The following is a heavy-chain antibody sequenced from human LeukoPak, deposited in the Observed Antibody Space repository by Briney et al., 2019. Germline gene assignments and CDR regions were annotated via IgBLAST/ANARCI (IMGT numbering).Heavy chain of an antibody. V-gene: IGHV1-2*02. CDR1: GYTFTGYY. Sequence: GASVKVSCKASGYTFTGYYMHWVRQAPGRGLEWMGWINPNSGGTNYAQKFQGRVTMTRDTSISTAYMELSRLRSDDTAVYYCARAIAAAARADYWGQGTLVAVSS. CDR3: ARAIAAAARADY. CDR2: INPNSGGT. J-gene: IGHJ4*02. D-gene: IGHD6-13*01.